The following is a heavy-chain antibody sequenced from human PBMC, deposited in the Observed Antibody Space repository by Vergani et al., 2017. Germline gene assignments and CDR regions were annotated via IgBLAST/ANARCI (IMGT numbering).Heavy chain of an antibody. D-gene: IGHD4-23*01. CDR3: ARVRGYGGNSGYFDY. V-gene: IGHV3-9*01. J-gene: IGHJ4*02. Sequence: EVDLVESGGGLAQPGGSLRLSCEASGITFWKFGMHWVRQGPGKGLEWVSGISWNSGAVDYADSVRGRFTISRDNAKNSLFLEMNSLRAEDTAVYYCARVRGYGGNSGYFDYWGQGTLVTVSS. CDR2: ISWNSGAV. CDR1: GITFWKFG.